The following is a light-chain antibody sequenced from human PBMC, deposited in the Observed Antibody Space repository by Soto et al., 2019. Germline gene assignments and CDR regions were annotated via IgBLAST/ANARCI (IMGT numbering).Light chain of an antibody. J-gene: IGLJ2*01. CDR3: ETWDSRLSDGV. CDR2: DNN. V-gene: IGLV1-51*01. CDR1: SSNIGNNY. Sequence: QSVLTQPPSVSAAPGQKVTISCSGSSSNIGNNYVSWYQQLPGTAPKVLIYDNNKRPSGIPDRFSGSKSGTSATLGITGLQTGDEADYYCETWDSRLSDGVFGGGTKLTVL.